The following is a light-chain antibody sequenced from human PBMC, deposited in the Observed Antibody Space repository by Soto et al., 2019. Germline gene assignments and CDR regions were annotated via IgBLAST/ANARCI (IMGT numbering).Light chain of an antibody. J-gene: IGLJ1*01. Sequence: QSVLTQPPSVSGAPGQRVTISCTGSSSNIGAGYDVHWYQHLPGTAPKLLIYANKNRPAGVPGRFSASKSGTSASLAITGLQAEDEADYYCQSYDTSPSGYVFGTGTKLTVL. CDR1: SSNIGAGYD. CDR3: QSYDTSPSGYV. V-gene: IGLV1-40*01. CDR2: ANK.